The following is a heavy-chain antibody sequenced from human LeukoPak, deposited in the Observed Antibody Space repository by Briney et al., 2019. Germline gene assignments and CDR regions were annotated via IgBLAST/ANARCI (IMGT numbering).Heavy chain of an antibody. CDR1: GYTFTNYD. V-gene: IGHV1-8*01. D-gene: IGHD4-17*01. CDR3: ARVNYGDYVTPNWFDP. Sequence: ASVKVSCKTSGYTFTNYDINWVRQATGQGLEWMGWMNPNSGSTGYAQKFQGRVTMTRNTSISTAYMELSSLRSEDMAVYYCARVNYGDYVTPNWFDPWGQGTLVTVSS. J-gene: IGHJ5*02. CDR2: MNPNSGST.